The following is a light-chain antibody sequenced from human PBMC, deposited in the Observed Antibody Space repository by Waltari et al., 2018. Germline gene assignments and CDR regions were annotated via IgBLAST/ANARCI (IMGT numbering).Light chain of an antibody. V-gene: IGKV1-33*01. CDR1: QDISNY. CDR2: DAA. Sequence: DIQMTQSPSSLSASVGDRVTITFQASQDISNYLNWYQQKPGKDPKLLIYDAANLETGVPSRFSGSGSGTDFTLTISSLQPEDIATYYCQQYDNLLATFGGGTKVEIK. CDR3: QQYDNLLAT. J-gene: IGKJ4*01.